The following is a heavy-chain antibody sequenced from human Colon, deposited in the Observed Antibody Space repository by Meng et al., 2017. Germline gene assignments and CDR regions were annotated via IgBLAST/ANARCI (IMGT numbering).Heavy chain of an antibody. CDR2: INTDGSST. V-gene: IGHV3-74*01. Sequence: GESLKISCAASGFTFNRYWIHWVRQTPGKGPVWVSRINTDGSSTAYADSVKGRFTISRDNAKDTLYLQMNSLRAEDTAIYYCLRGIGVTVAGSMDYWGQGTLVTGSS. CDR1: GFTFNRYW. J-gene: IGHJ4*02. D-gene: IGHD6-19*01. CDR3: LRGIGVTVAGSMDY.